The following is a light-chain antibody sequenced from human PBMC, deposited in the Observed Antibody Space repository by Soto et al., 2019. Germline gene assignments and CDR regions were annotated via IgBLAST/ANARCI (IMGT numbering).Light chain of an antibody. V-gene: IGKV1-39*01. Sequence: TVSPCARSTSAGVRVTIPCWASQSISSYLNWYQQKPGKAPKLXXYAASSLQSGVPSRFSGSGSWTDLTLTISSLQTEDFANYYCQQSYNTHTWTFGQGTKVEI. CDR1: QSISSY. CDR3: QQSYNTHTWT. CDR2: AAS. J-gene: IGKJ1*01.